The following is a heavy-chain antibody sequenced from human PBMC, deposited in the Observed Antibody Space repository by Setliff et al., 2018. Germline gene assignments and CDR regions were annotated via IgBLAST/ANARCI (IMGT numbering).Heavy chain of an antibody. CDR3: VRLGTVAAGD. J-gene: IGHJ4*02. Sequence: GGSLRLSCAASGITFRTYSLNWVRQAPGRGLEWISFISSDSRTTYYADSVKGRFTISRDNAKNSLYLQMNSLRVEDTALYHCVRLGTVAAGDWGQGTLVTVSS. V-gene: IGHV3-48*04. CDR2: ISSDSRTT. D-gene: IGHD6-19*01. CDR1: GITFRTYS.